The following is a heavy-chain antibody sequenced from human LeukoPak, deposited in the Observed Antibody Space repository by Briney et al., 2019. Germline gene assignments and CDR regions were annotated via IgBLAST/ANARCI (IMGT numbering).Heavy chain of an antibody. CDR1: GGSFSGYY. CDR3: ARGGSAVVVPAHAESWFDP. J-gene: IGHJ5*02. CDR2: INHSGST. V-gene: IGHV4-34*01. Sequence: SETLSLTCAVYGGSFSGYYWSWIRQPPGKGLEWIGEINHSGSTNYNPSLKSRVTISVDTSKNQFSLKLSSVPAAETAVYYCARGGSAVVVPAHAESWFDPWGQGTLVTVSS. D-gene: IGHD2-2*01.